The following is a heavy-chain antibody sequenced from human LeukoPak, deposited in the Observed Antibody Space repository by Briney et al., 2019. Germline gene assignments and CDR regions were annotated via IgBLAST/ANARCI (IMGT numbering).Heavy chain of an antibody. D-gene: IGHD6-19*01. CDR2: VYSGGST. V-gene: IGHV3-66*01. Sequence: GGSLRLSCAASGFTLSSYAMSWVRQAPGKGLEWVSLVYSGGSTYYADSVKGRFTISRDNSKNTLYLQMNSLRVEDTAVYYCARDRYSSGWYDYWGQGTLVTVSS. CDR3: ARDRYSSGWYDY. J-gene: IGHJ4*02. CDR1: GFTLSSYA.